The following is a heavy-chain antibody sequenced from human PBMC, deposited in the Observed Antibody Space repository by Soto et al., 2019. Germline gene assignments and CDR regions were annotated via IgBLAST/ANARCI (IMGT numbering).Heavy chain of an antibody. Sequence: EESLNVSCLASGYLLTNNWIAWVRQMPSKGLEWMGIIDTYDSDTRYSPSFQGKVTMSVDKSISTAYLQWNSLKASDTAMYFCARADTHCSNGVCSMAWFDPWGQGTPVTVSS. CDR1: GYLLTNNW. CDR3: ARADTHCSNGVCSMAWFDP. CDR2: IDTYDSDT. J-gene: IGHJ5*02. V-gene: IGHV5-51*01. D-gene: IGHD2-8*01.